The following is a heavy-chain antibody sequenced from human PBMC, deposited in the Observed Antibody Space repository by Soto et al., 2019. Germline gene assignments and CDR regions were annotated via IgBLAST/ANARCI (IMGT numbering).Heavy chain of an antibody. V-gene: IGHV3-23*01. J-gene: IGHJ4*02. CDR3: ARNHSGPKSY. D-gene: IGHD5-12*01. CDR1: GFTFSSYA. CDR2: ISGSGGTT. Sequence: GGSLKLSFAASGFTFSSYAMSWVRQAPGKGLEWVSRISGSGGTTYYADSVKGRFTISRDNSKNTLYLQMISLRAEDTAVYYCARNHSGPKSYWGQGTLVTVSS.